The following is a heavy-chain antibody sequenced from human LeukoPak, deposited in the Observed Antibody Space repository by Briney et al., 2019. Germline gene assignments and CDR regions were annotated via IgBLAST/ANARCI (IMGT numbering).Heavy chain of an antibody. V-gene: IGHV3-21*01. CDR3: ARAGRRYFDFFDY. CDR2: ISSSTSYI. Sequence: PGGSLRLSCAASGFTFSSYAMNWVRQAPGKGLEWVSSISSSTSYIYYADSVKGRFTISRDNAKNSLYLQMDSLRAEDAAVYYCARAGRRYFDFFDYWGQGTLVTVSS. D-gene: IGHD3-9*01. J-gene: IGHJ4*02. CDR1: GFTFSSYA.